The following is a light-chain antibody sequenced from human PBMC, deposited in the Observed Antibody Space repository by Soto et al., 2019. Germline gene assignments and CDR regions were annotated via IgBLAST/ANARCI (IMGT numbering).Light chain of an antibody. CDR2: DAT. Sequence: EIVVTQSPATLSVSPGERATLSCRASQSVSSSLAWYRRKPSQAPRLLIYDATNRAYGVPARFSGSGSGTDFTLTISSLEPDDFEVYYCQHSAHWPLTLGPGTTVDIK. V-gene: IGKV3-11*01. J-gene: IGKJ3*01. CDR3: QHSAHWPLT. CDR1: QSVSSS.